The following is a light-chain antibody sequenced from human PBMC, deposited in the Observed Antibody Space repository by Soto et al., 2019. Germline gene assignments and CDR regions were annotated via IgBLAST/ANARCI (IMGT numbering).Light chain of an antibody. J-gene: IGKJ5*01. CDR1: QSVSSNN. CDR3: QQYDNSIT. Sequence: EIVLTQSPGTLSLSPGDTATLSYRASQSVSSNNLAWYHQKPGQTPRLLIYGASSRATGIPDRFSGSGSGTDFTLSISRLEPEDFAVYYCQQYDNSITFGQGTRLEIE. CDR2: GAS. V-gene: IGKV3-20*01.